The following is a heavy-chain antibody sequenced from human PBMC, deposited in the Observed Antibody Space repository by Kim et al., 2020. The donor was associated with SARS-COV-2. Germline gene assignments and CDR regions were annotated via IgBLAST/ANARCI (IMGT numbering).Heavy chain of an antibody. D-gene: IGHD3-22*01. CDR3: ARIDSNTYYYGMDV. CDR1: GGSISSYY. V-gene: IGHV4-59*13. J-gene: IGHJ6*02. Sequence: SETLSLTCTVSGGSISSYYWSWIRQPPGKGLEWIGYIYYSGSTNYNPSLKSRVTISVDTSKNQFSLKLSSVTAADTAVYYCARIDSNTYYYGMDVWGQGTTVTVSS. CDR2: IYYSGST.